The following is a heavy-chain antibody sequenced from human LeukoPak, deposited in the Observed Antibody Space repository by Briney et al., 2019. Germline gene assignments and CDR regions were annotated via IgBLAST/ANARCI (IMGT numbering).Heavy chain of an antibody. Sequence: ASVKVSCKASGYTFTGYYMHWVRQAPGQGLEWMGWINPSGGSTSYAQKFQGRVTMTRDTSTSTVHMELSSLRSEDTAVYYCARDSGMVRGTVDYWGQGTLVTVSS. CDR2: INPSGGST. J-gene: IGHJ4*02. CDR3: ARDSGMVRGTVDY. V-gene: IGHV1-46*01. D-gene: IGHD3-10*01. CDR1: GYTFTGYY.